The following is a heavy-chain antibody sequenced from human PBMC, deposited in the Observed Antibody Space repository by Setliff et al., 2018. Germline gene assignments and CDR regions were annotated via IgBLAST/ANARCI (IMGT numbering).Heavy chain of an antibody. CDR2: ISAHTGNT. CDR3: ARLVRYCSSRTCQRASGDEY. J-gene: IGHJ1*01. D-gene: IGHD2-15*01. Sequence: ASVKVSCKASGYTFNNYGVNWVRQAPGQGLEWMGWISAHTGNTFYAPKFQDRVTMTTDTSTTTAYMEVRSLTPDDTAVYYCARLVRYCSSRTCQRASGDEYLGQGTLVTVSS. V-gene: IGHV1-18*01. CDR1: GYTFNNYG.